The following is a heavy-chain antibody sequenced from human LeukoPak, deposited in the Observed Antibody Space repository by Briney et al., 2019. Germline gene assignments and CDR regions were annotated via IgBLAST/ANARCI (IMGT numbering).Heavy chain of an antibody. D-gene: IGHD3-9*01. CDR1: GYTFTGYY. CDR3: ATDPYYDILTGYTYYYYAMDV. J-gene: IGHJ6*02. V-gene: IGHV1-2*02. CDR2: INPNSGGT. Sequence: ASVKVSCKASGYTFTGYYMHWVRQAPGQGLEWMGCINPNSGGTNYAQKFQGRVTMTRDTSISTAYMELSRLRSHDTAVYYYATDPYYDILTGYTYYYYAMDVWGQGTPVTVSS.